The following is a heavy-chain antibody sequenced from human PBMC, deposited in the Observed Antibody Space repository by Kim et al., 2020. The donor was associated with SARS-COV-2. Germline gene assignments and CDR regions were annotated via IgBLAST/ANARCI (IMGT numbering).Heavy chain of an antibody. CDR3: ARDLGGASDPSYYYYYYMDV. J-gene: IGHJ6*03. V-gene: IGHV1-18*01. CDR1: DYIFNNFG. CDR2: ISPHNDRI. D-gene: IGHD3-16*01. Sequence: ASVKVSCKASDYIFNNFGFSWVRQAPGQGLEWMGLISPHNDRIKYAQNFQGRITMTTDTSTNTVYMELKSLRADDSAVYFCARDLGGASDPSYYYYYYMDVWGNGTTVTVSS.